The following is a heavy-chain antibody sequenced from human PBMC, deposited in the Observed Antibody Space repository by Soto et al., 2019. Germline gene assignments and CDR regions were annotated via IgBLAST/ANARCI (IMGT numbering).Heavy chain of an antibody. J-gene: IGHJ4*02. V-gene: IGHV4-59*01. CDR1: GDSISTFY. CDR3: ARQRGNYFDD. D-gene: IGHD3-10*01. Sequence: SETLSLTCTVSGDSISTFYWSWIRQPPGKGLEWIGYIYYTGSTNYNPSLKSRVTMSVDTSKKQFSLKLSSVTAADTAVYYCARQRGNYFDDWGQGTLVTV. CDR2: IYYTGST.